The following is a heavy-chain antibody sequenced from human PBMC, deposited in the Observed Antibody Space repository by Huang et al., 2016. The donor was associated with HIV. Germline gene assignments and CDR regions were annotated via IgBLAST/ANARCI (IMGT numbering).Heavy chain of an antibody. J-gene: IGHJ4*02. Sequence: QVQLEQSGPAVRKPGSSVKVSCQASGGSFSDQIISWVRQAPGQRFEWRGRSIPRLRAPAYAQEFKGRVTMTADESTATIYMELNSLTSEDTAVYYCAMSLRYQYDSRSYWGRYFDYWGQGTLVTVSS. CDR1: GGSFSDQI. V-gene: IGHV1-69*01. CDR2: SIPRLRAP. D-gene: IGHD3-16*01. CDR3: AMSLRYQYDSRSYWGRYFDY.